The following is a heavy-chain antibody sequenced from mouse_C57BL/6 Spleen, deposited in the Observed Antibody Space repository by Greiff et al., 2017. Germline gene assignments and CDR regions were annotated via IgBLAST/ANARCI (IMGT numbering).Heavy chain of an antibody. CDR1: GYSITSGYY. J-gene: IGHJ4*01. CDR2: ISYDGSN. Sequence: VQLQQSGPGLVKPSQSLSLTCSVTGYSITSGYYWNWIRQFPGNKLEWMGYISYDGSNNYNPSLKNRISITRDTSKNQFFLKLNSVTTEDTATYYCARDGTYDYDGGYYAMDYWGQGTSVTVSS. D-gene: IGHD2-4*01. V-gene: IGHV3-6*01. CDR3: ARDGTYDYDGGYYAMDY.